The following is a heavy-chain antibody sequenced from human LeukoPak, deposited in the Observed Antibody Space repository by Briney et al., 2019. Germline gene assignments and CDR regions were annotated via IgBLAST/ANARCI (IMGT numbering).Heavy chain of an antibody. Sequence: ASVKVSCKASGYTFTGYYIHWVRQAPGQGLEWMGWINPDSGGTKSAQKFQGRVTMTRDTSINTAYMELSRLASDDTAVYCCARAPGSGYAFDSWGQGTQVTVSS. V-gene: IGHV1-2*02. CDR1: GYTFTGYY. CDR3: ARAPGSGYAFDS. J-gene: IGHJ4*02. CDR2: INPDSGGT. D-gene: IGHD5-12*01.